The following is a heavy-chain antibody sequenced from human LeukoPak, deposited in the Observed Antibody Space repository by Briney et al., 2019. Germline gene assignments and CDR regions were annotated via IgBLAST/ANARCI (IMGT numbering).Heavy chain of an antibody. J-gene: IGHJ5*02. Sequence: ASVKVSCKASGYTFTGYYMHWVRQAPGQGLEWMGWINPNSGGTNYAQKFQGWVTMTRDTSISTAYMGLSRLRSDDTAVYYCARNGIAAAGTNFLRFDPWGQGTLVTVSS. CDR1: GYTFTGYY. D-gene: IGHD6-13*01. CDR2: INPNSGGT. V-gene: IGHV1-2*04. CDR3: ARNGIAAAGTNFLRFDP.